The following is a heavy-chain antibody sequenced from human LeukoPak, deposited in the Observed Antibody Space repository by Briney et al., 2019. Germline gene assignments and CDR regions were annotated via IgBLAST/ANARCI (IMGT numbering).Heavy chain of an antibody. CDR2: IYSGGSA. J-gene: IGHJ4*02. Sequence: GGSLRLSCAASGLTVSSNYMSWVRQAPGKGLEWVPVIYSGGSAYYADSLKGRFTISRDNSKNTLYLQMNSLRAEDTAVYYCARVIQSLLLKGYFDYWGQGTLVTVSS. CDR3: ARVIQSLLLKGYFDY. D-gene: IGHD2-15*01. CDR1: GLTVSSNY. V-gene: IGHV3-53*01.